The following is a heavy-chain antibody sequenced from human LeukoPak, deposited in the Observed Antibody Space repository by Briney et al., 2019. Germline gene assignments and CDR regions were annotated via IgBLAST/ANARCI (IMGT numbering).Heavy chain of an antibody. J-gene: IGHJ4*02. CDR1: GFTFSGYW. CDR3: TRDTGGSGSYPDY. Sequence: GGSLRLSCAASGFTFSGYWMTWVRQTPGKGLEWVANIKQDGSERYFWDSVRDRFTISRDNAKNSLSLQMNSLRAEDTGVYYCTRDTGGSGSYPDYWGQGTLVTVSS. D-gene: IGHD1-26*01. V-gene: IGHV3-7*01. CDR2: IKQDGSER.